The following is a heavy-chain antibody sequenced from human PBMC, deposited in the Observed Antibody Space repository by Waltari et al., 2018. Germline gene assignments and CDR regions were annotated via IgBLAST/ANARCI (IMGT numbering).Heavy chain of an antibody. CDR1: GGSLSSSGYY. Sequence: QLQLQESGPGLVKPSETLSLTCTVSGGSLSSSGYYWGVIRHPPGKGLEWIGSIYYRGSTYYNPSLKSRVTISVDTSKNQFSLKVSSVTAADTAVYYCARHESWSGVGNYWGQGALVTVSS. CDR2: IYYRGST. V-gene: IGHV4-39*01. D-gene: IGHD3-10*01. J-gene: IGHJ4*02. CDR3: ARHESWSGVGNY.